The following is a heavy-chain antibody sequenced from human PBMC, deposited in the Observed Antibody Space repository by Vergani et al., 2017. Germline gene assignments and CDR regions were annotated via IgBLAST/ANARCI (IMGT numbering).Heavy chain of an antibody. CDR3: ARGNCGVNCPKYNWLAP. D-gene: IGHD2-21*01. CDR2: IYPNGNG. V-gene: IGHV4-4*07. CDR1: CGSMSDFY. Sequence: QVHLQESGPGVVKPSDTLSPTCTVSCGSMSDFYWTWIPQPAGRGLEWIGRIYPNGNGNDNESLRSRLTMSIDTSRSQFSLSLSSVTAADTAVYYCARGNCGVNCPKYNWLAPWGRGILVTVSS. J-gene: IGHJ5*02.